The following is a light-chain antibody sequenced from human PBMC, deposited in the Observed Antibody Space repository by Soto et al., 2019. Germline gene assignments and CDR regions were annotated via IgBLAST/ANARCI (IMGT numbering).Light chain of an antibody. CDR3: SLYTSENTYV. Sequence: QSALTQPPSVSGSPGQSVTISCTGTSTDFVSYNRVSWYQQPPGTAPKLIIYEASNRPSGVPDRFSGSKSGNTASLTISGLQVADEVDYYCSLYTSENTYVFGTGTKLTVL. J-gene: IGLJ1*01. CDR1: STDFVSYNR. CDR2: EAS. V-gene: IGLV2-18*01.